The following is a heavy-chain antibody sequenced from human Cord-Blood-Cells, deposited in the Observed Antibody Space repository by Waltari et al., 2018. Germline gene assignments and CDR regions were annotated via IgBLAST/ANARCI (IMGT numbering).Heavy chain of an antibody. CDR1: GGSISSGGYY. CDR3: ARTGGEWLEYFQH. J-gene: IGHJ1*01. Sequence: QVQLQESGPGLVKPSQTLSLTCTVSGGSISSGGYYWSWIRQHPGKGLEWIGYIYYSGSTYYNPSLKCRVTISVDTSKNQFSLKLSSVTAADTAVYYCARTGGEWLEYFQHWGQGTLVTVSS. D-gene: IGHD3-3*01. V-gene: IGHV4-31*03. CDR2: IYYSGST.